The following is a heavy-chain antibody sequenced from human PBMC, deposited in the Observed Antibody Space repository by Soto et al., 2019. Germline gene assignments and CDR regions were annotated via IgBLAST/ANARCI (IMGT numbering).Heavy chain of an antibody. CDR2: ITWNSVYT. CDR3: AKALYGSSSSPIDF. CDR1: GFTFDDYA. Sequence: EVQLVESGGGLVQPGRYLRLSCAASGFTFDDYAMHWVRQAPGKGLEWVSYITWNSVYTGYADSVKGRFTISRDNANNSLYLQMNSLKPEDTAFYYCAKALYGSSSSPIDFWGQGTLVTVSS. J-gene: IGHJ4*02. D-gene: IGHD6-13*01. V-gene: IGHV3-9*01.